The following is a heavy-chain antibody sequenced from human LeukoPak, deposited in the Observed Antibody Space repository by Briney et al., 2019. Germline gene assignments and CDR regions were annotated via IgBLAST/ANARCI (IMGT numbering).Heavy chain of an antibody. CDR2: VSTGGTNT. D-gene: IGHD2-15*01. V-gene: IGHV3-23*01. CDR1: PVTFGTSA. J-gene: IGHJ4*02. Sequence: TGGSLRLSCVGSPVTFGTSAMSWVRQAPGKGLEWVSAVSTGGTNTYYADSVEGRFTISRDNSKDTLYLHMDSLRVEDTAQYFCARINCSGGTCYDYFGDWGQGTLVTVSS. CDR3: ARINCSGGTCYDYFGD.